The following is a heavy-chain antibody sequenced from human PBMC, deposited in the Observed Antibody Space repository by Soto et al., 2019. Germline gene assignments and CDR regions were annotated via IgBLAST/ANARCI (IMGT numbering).Heavy chain of an antibody. CDR3: ASYGDYDGGEY. CDR1: VGSISSSSYY. Sequence: SETLSLTCTFSVGSISSSSYYCGWIRQPPGKGLEWIGSIYYSGSTYYNPSLKSRVTISVDTSKNQFSLKLSSVTAADTAVYYCASYGDYDGGEYWGQGTLVIVS. D-gene: IGHD4-17*01. CDR2: IYYSGST. J-gene: IGHJ4*02. V-gene: IGHV4-39*01.